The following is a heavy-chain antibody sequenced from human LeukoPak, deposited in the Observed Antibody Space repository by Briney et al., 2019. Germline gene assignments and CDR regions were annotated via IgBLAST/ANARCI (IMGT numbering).Heavy chain of an antibody. J-gene: IGHJ4*02. D-gene: IGHD3-3*01. CDR2: IIPIFGTA. CDR1: GGTFSSYA. Sequence: SVKVSCTAAGGTFSSYAISWVRLAPGQGHEWMGGIIPIFGTANYAQKFQGRVTITTDESTSTAYMELSSLRSEDSAVYYCARTVTILGVVNYYSDPHPLDYWGQGTLVTVPS. V-gene: IGHV1-69*05. CDR3: ARTVTILGVVNYYSDPHPLDY.